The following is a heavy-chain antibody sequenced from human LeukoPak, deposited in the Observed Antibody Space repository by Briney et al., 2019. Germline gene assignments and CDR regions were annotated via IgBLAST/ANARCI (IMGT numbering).Heavy chain of an antibody. CDR3: TRDEGDDYFDN. D-gene: IGHD3-16*01. Sequence: GGSLRLSCAASGFPFSDAWMSWVRQAPGKGLEWVGRIESKTDSGTTEYAAPVKGRFTISRDDSKNTLYLQMNSLRTEDTAVYYCTRDEGDDYFDNWGQGTLVTVSS. CDR2: IESKTDSGTT. J-gene: IGHJ4*02. V-gene: IGHV3-15*04. CDR1: GFPFSDAW.